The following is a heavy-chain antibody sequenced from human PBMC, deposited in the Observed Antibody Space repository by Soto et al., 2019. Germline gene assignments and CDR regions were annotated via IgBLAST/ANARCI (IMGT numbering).Heavy chain of an antibody. CDR3: ARVGLGTSCYIPALCYYYCYMDV. V-gene: IGHV1-8*01. CDR1: GDTFTSYD. D-gene: IGHD2-2*02. Sequence: GASVKVSCKASGDTFTSYDIYWVRQATGQGLEWMGWMNPNSGNTGYAQKFQGRVTMTRNTSISTAYMELSSLRSEDTAVYYCARVGLGTSCYIPALCYYYCYMDVWGKGTTVTVSS. J-gene: IGHJ6*03. CDR2: MNPNSGNT.